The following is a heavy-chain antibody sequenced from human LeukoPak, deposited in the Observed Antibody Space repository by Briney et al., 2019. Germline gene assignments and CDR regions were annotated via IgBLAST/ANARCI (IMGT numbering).Heavy chain of an antibody. D-gene: IGHD6-19*01. V-gene: IGHV3-48*02. J-gene: IGHJ4*02. CDR2: ISSTSTSM. CDR1: GFTFSDYH. CDR3: ARVWLDNSGVDY. Sequence: GGSLRLSCAASGFTFSDYHINWVRQAPGKGLEWLSSISSTSTSMNYADSVRGRFAISRDNAKNSLYLQMNSLRDEDTAVYYCARVWLDNSGVDYWGQGTLVAVSS.